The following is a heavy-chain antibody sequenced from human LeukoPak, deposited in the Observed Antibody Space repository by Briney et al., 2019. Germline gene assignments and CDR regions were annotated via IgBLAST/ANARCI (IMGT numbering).Heavy chain of an antibody. CDR2: ILSDGSKE. J-gene: IGHJ6*02. V-gene: IGHV3-33*01. CDR3: ARDRYYELGGFYYGMDV. CDR1: GFTFSSYG. D-gene: IGHD3-22*01. Sequence: GGSLRLSCAASGFTFSSYGMHWVRQAPGKGLEWVAVILSDGSKEFYTDSVKGRFTISRDNSKNTLYLQMNSLRAEDTAVYYCARDRYYELGGFYYGMDVWGQGTTVTVSS.